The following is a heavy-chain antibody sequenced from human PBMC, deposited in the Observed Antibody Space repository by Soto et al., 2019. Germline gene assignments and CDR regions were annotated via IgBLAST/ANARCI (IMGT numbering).Heavy chain of an antibody. D-gene: IGHD6-19*01. CDR1: GFTFSSYA. Sequence: QVQLVESGGGVVQPGRSLRLSCAASGFTFSSYAMHWVRQAPGKGLEWVAVISYDGSNKYYADSVKGRFTISRDNSKNTLYLQMNSLRAEDTAVYYCARPPNIAVAGTGFDFQHWGQGTLVTVSS. V-gene: IGHV3-30-3*01. CDR2: ISYDGSNK. CDR3: ARPPNIAVAGTGFDFQH. J-gene: IGHJ1*01.